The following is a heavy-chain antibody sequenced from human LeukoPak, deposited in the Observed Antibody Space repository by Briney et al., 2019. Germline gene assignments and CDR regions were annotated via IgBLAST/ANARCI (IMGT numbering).Heavy chain of an antibody. V-gene: IGHV3-30*18. D-gene: IGHD4-17*01. J-gene: IGHJ3*02. CDR2: ISYDGSNK. Sequence: GKSLRLSCAASGFTFSSYGIHWVRQAPGKGLEWVAIISYDGSNKYYVDSVKGRFTISRDNSKNTLNLQMNSLRAEDTAVYYCAKMRTPTAHSGDAFDIWGQGTMVTVSS. CDR3: AKMRTPTAHSGDAFDI. CDR1: GFTFSSYG.